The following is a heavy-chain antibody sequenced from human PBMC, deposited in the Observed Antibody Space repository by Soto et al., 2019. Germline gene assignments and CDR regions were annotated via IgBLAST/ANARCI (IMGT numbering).Heavy chain of an antibody. D-gene: IGHD1-1*01. V-gene: IGHV4-34*01. Sequence: QVQLQQWGAGLLKPSETLSLTCAVYGGSFSGYYWSWIRQPPGKGLEWIGEINNSGSTNYNPSLKSRVTISVDTSKNQFSLKRSSVTAADTAVYYCARGRYAGIPNYWGQGTLVTVSS. CDR3: ARGRYAGIPNY. CDR2: INNSGST. J-gene: IGHJ4*02. CDR1: GGSFSGYY.